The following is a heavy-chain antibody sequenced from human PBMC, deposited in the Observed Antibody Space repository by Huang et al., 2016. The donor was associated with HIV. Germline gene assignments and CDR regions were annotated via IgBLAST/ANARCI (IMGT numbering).Heavy chain of an antibody. CDR2: ILPLCGTT. J-gene: IGHJ4*02. Sequence: QVQLVQSGAEVKKPGSSIKISCKAPGGFFSRYTLSWVRQAPGQGLEWVGGILPLCGTTNYAQKFHGRVTVTADKSTSTAYLELSSLTSEDTAVYYCARDTVTSEGTLYFDVWGQGTLVTVSS. CDR1: GGFFSRYT. CDR3: ARDTVTSEGTLYFDV. D-gene: IGHD3-9*01. V-gene: IGHV1-69*13.